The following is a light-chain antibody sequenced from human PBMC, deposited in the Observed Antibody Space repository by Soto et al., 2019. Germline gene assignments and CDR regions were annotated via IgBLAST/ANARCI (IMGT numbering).Light chain of an antibody. CDR2: GAS. CDR1: QSVSSY. Sequence: EIVMTQSPATLSVSPGERATLSCRASQSVSSYLAWYQQKPGQAPRLLIYGASSRATGIPDRFSGSGSGTDFTLTISRLEPEHFAVYYCQQYGSSPFTFGPGTKVDI. CDR3: QQYGSSPFT. J-gene: IGKJ3*01. V-gene: IGKV3-20*01.